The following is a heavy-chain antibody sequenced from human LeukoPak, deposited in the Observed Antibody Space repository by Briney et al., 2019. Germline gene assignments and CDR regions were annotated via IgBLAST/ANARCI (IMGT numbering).Heavy chain of an antibody. CDR3: AKSSSVYYYMDV. Sequence: GGSLRLSCAASGFTFTNYAMNWVRQAPGKGLEWVSAISGGGDYTYYADSVKGRFTISRDNSKNTLYLQMNSLGAEDTAVYYCAKSSSVYYYMDVWAKGPRSPSP. D-gene: IGHD6-6*01. V-gene: IGHV3-23*01. CDR1: GFTFTNYA. J-gene: IGHJ6*03. CDR2: ISGGGDYT.